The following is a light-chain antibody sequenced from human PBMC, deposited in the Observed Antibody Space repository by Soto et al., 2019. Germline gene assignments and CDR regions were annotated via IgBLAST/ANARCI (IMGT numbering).Light chain of an antibody. V-gene: IGLV1-40*01. Sequence: QSVLTQPPSVSGAPGQRVTISCTGSSSNIGAGYDVHWYQQLPGTAPKLLIYGNSNRPSGVPDRFSGSKSGTSASLAITGLQSEVEVVYSCQSYHRSLCGPFVFETGTKLPVL. CDR2: GNS. J-gene: IGLJ1*01. CDR3: QSYHRSLCGPFV. CDR1: SSNIGAGYD.